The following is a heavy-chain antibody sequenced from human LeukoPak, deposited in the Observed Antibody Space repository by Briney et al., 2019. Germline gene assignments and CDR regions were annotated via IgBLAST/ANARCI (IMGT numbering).Heavy chain of an antibody. V-gene: IGHV3-21*01. Sequence: GGSLRLSCEASAFTFSRYTMNWVRQAPGKGLEWVSSISPSTSYIYYADSVKGRFTISRDNAQNSLYLQMKSLRAEDTAVYYWGRAGAAACLSSRPPYCDTSGQGTLVTVSS. J-gene: IGHJ4*02. CDR2: ISPSTSYI. CDR1: AFTFSRYT. CDR3: GRAGAAACLSSRPPYCDT. D-gene: IGHD5/OR15-5a*01.